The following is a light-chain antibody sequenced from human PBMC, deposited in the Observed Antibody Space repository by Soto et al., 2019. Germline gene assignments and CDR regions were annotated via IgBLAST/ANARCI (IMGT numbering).Light chain of an antibody. CDR2: DAY. J-gene: IGKJ5*01. V-gene: IGKV3-11*01. CDR1: QSFRGL. Sequence: EVVLTQSPVTLSLSPGERATLSCRASQSFRGLLAWYQQKPCQAPRLLIYDAYNRATGIPPRFSGSGSGTDVTLTISSLEPEDSAVYYCQQRHMWPITFGQGTRLEIK. CDR3: QQRHMWPIT.